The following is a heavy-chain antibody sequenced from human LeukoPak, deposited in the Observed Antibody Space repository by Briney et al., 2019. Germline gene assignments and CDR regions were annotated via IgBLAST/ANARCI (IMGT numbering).Heavy chain of an antibody. D-gene: IGHD3-10*01. CDR3: ARVISFGDTSDP. CDR2: ISPDGSVR. J-gene: IGHJ5*02. Sequence: GGSLRLSCEGSGFTFNKFWINWVRHVPGRGLEWVANISPDGSVRKYVDSAKGRFAISRDNAQNSVSLHMSSLRPDDTAIYYCARVISFGDTSDPWGQGTHVIVSS. CDR1: GFTFNKFW. V-gene: IGHV3-7*01.